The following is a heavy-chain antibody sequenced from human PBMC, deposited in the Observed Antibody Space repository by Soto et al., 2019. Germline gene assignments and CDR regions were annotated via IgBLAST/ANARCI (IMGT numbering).Heavy chain of an antibody. D-gene: IGHD5-18*01. Sequence: SETLSLTCTVSGGSINSYYWSWIRQPPGKGLEWIGFIYYSGSTNYSPSLKSRVTISVDTSKNQFSLKLSSVTAADTAVYYCATSKDTTMMYFDFWGQGTLVTVSA. V-gene: IGHV4-59*01. CDR2: IYYSGST. J-gene: IGHJ4*02. CDR1: GGSINSYY. CDR3: ATSKDTTMMYFDF.